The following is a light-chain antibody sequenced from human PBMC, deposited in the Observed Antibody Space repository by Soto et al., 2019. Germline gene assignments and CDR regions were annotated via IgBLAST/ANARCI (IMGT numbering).Light chain of an antibody. J-gene: IGKJ2*01. CDR1: QSITSNF. V-gene: IGKV3-20*01. CDR2: GAS. Sequence: EIVLTQSPGTLSLSPGERATLSCRASQSITSNFLAWYQQKPGQAPRLLIYGASTRAAGVPDRFSGSGSGTDFTLTITRLEPEDFAVYYCQEYGRSPLMYAFVQVTKLGVK. CDR3: QEYGRSPLMYA.